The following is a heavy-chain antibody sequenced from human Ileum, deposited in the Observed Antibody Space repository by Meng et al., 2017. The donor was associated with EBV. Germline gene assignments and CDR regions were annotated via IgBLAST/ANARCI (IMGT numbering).Heavy chain of an antibody. Sequence: LRLQESGPGLVKPSETLSLTCTVSGGPINSSSYYWGWIRQPPGKGLEWIGSIYYSGRTYYNPSLKSRVTISVDTSKNQFSLKLSSVTAADTAVYYCARPIAAAGWFDPWGQGTLVTVSS. D-gene: IGHD6-13*01. J-gene: IGHJ5*02. CDR2: IYYSGRT. CDR1: GGPINSSSYY. V-gene: IGHV4-39*01. CDR3: ARPIAAAGWFDP.